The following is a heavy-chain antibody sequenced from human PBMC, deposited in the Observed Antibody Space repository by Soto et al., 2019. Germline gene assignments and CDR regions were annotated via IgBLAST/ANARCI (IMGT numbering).Heavy chain of an antibody. Sequence: QVQLVESGGGVVQPGRSLRLSCAASGFTFSSYGMHWVRQAPGKGLEWVAGISYDGSNKYYADSVKGRCTISRDNTKNTLYLQMNRLRAEDTAVYYCAKVASDQLLLNDAFDIWGQGTMVTVSS. CDR2: ISYDGSNK. CDR1: GFTFSSYG. D-gene: IGHD2-2*01. CDR3: AKVASDQLLLNDAFDI. J-gene: IGHJ3*02. V-gene: IGHV3-30*18.